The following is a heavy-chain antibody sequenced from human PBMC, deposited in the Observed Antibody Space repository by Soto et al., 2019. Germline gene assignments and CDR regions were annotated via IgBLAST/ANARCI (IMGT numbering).Heavy chain of an antibody. CDR1: GGSISSSSYY. Sequence: PSETLSLTCTVSGGSISSSSYYWGWIRQPPGKGLEWIGSIYYSGSTYYNPSLKSRVTISVDTSKNQFSLKLSSVTAADTAVYYCARPGYRYPYYCDYWGQGTLVTVSS. D-gene: IGHD5-18*01. CDR2: IYYSGST. V-gene: IGHV4-39*01. CDR3: ARPGYRYPYYCDY. J-gene: IGHJ4*02.